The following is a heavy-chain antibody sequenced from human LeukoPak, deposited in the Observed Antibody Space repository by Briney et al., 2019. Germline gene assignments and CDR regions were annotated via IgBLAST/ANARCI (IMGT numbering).Heavy chain of an antibody. D-gene: IGHD3-10*01. V-gene: IGHV3-7*01. CDR3: ARAKFRGVPRATDY. J-gene: IGHJ4*02. CDR1: GFTFSSYW. Sequence: GGSLRLSCAASGFTFSSYWMSWVRQAPGKGLEWVANIKQDGSEKYYVDSVKGRFTISRDNAKNSLYLQMNSLRAEDTAVYYCARAKFRGVPRATDYWGQGTLVTVSS. CDR2: IKQDGSEK.